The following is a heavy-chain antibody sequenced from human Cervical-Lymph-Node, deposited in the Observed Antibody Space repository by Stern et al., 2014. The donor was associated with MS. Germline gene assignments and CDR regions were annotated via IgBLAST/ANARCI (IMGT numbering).Heavy chain of an antibody. Sequence: EVQLVESGAEVKKPGESLRISCKGSGYSFTSYWISWVRQMPGKGLEWMGRIDPSDSYTNYSPSFQGHVTISADKSISTAYLQWSSLKASDTAMYYCARPNPYCSGGSCYYYFDYWGQGTLVTVSS. CDR1: GYSFTSYW. CDR2: IDPSDSYT. J-gene: IGHJ4*02. CDR3: ARPNPYCSGGSCYYYFDY. V-gene: IGHV5-10-1*01. D-gene: IGHD2-15*01.